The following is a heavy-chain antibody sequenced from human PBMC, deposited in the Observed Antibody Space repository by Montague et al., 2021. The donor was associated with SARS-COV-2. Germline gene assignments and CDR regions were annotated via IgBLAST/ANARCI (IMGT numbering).Heavy chain of an antibody. V-gene: IGHV4-34*01. D-gene: IGHD2-8*02. CDR3: ARLRDGVVPSPILGVGPYYSYYYMDV. J-gene: IGHJ6*03. CDR2: INHGGST. CDR1: GTFFSGYY. Sequence: SETLSLTCAVHGTFFSGYYWNWIRQPPGKGLEWIGEINHGGSTKYSPSLKSRLTISADTSKNRFSLKLTSVAAADTAVYYCARLRDGVVPSPILGVGPYYSYYYMDVWGRGTTVTVSS.